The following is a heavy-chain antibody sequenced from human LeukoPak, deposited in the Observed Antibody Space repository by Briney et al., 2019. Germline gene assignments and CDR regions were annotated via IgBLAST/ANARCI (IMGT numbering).Heavy chain of an antibody. CDR1: GGSISSDY. Sequence: PSETLSLTCTVSGGSISSDYWSWIRQPPGKGLEWIGYIYYSGSTNYNPSLKSRVTISVDTSKNQFSLMLTSVTAADTAVYYCARQRPHYCSSTSCSAYNWFDHWGQGTLVTVSS. CDR2: IYYSGST. CDR3: ARQRPHYCSSTSCSAYNWFDH. J-gene: IGHJ5*02. V-gene: IGHV4-59*08. D-gene: IGHD2-2*01.